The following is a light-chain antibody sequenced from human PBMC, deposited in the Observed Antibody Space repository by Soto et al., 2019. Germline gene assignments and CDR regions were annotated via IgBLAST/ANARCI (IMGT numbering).Light chain of an antibody. V-gene: IGKV3-20*01. CDR2: GAS. CDR1: QSVRSNS. CDR3: QQYGTSPLT. J-gene: IGKJ4*01. Sequence: EIVLTQSPRTLSLSPGESATLSCTASQSVRSNSLAWYQQKPGQAPRLLMFGASGRATGTPPRFSGRGAGTDFTLTISRLEPEDVAVYYCQQYGTSPLTVGGGTKVDI.